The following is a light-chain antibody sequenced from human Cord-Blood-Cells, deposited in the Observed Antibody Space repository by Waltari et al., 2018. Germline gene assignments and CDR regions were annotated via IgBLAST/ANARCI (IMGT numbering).Light chain of an antibody. CDR1: SRDVGGYNY. J-gene: IGLJ1*01. Sequence: QSALTQPASVSGSPGQSITISCTGTSRDVGGYNYVPWYQQHPGKAPKLMIYDVSNRPSGVSNRFSGSKSGNTASLTISGLQAEDEADYYCSSYTSSSISYVFGTGTKVTVL. CDR3: SSYTSSSISYV. V-gene: IGLV2-14*01. CDR2: DVS.